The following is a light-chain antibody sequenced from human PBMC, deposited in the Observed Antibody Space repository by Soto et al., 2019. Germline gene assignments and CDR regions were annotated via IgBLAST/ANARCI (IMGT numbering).Light chain of an antibody. J-gene: IGKJ2*01. CDR2: DTS. CDR3: QQRCNWPPVST. V-gene: IGKV3-11*01. CDR1: QTVTCY. Sequence: EIVLTQSPATLSLSPGERATLSCRASQTVTCYLAWYHQKPGQTPRLLIYDTSNRAAGIPARFSGNGSETDFPMTSRRAEPADVAVYSCQQRCNWPPVSTFGQGTNLHIK.